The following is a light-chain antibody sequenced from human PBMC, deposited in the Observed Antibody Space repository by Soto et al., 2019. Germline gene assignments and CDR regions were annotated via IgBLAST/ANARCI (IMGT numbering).Light chain of an antibody. Sequence: EIVLTQSPATLSLSPGERATLSCRASQSVSGYLAWYQQKPGQAPRLLIYDASNRAAGIPARFSGSGSGTNFTLTISSLEPEDFAVYYCQQRSNWPLTFGPGTKVDIK. J-gene: IGKJ3*01. V-gene: IGKV3-11*01. CDR1: QSVSGY. CDR3: QQRSNWPLT. CDR2: DAS.